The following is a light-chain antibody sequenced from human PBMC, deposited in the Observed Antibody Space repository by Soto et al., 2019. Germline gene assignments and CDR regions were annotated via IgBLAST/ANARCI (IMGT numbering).Light chain of an antibody. CDR2: DAS. CDR3: LQHKDYSWT. Sequence: DTQMTQSPSAMSASVGDRVTMTCRARQAIGNYLAWFQQKPGTVPKRLIYDASNLQSGVPSRFSGSGSGTECTLTIDSLQPEDFASYYCLQHKDYSWTVGQGTKVEIQ. CDR1: QAIGNY. V-gene: IGKV1-17*03. J-gene: IGKJ1*01.